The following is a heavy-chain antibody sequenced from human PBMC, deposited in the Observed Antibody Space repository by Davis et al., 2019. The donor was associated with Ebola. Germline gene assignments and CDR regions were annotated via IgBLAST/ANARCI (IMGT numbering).Heavy chain of an antibody. J-gene: IGHJ4*02. CDR2: IYSGGST. CDR3: ARDPPQSGGYV. Sequence: GGSLRLSCAASGFTFSSYSMNWVRQAPGKGLEWVSVIYSGGSTYYADSVKGRFTISRHNSENTVFLQMNSLRPDDTAVYYCARDPPQSGGYVWGQGTLVTVSS. CDR1: GFTFSSYS. D-gene: IGHD5-12*01. V-gene: IGHV3-53*04.